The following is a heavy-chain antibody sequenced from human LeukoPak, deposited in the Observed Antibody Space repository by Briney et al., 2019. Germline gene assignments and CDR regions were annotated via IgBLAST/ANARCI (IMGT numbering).Heavy chain of an antibody. Sequence: GGSLRLSCAASGFTFSSYWMSWVRQAPGKGLEWVANIKEDGSEKYYVDSVKGRSTISRDNAKNSLYLQMNSLRAEDTAVYYCTRVRLFRQKAFDIWGQGTMVTVSS. V-gene: IGHV3-7*04. D-gene: IGHD3-22*01. J-gene: IGHJ3*02. CDR3: TRVRLFRQKAFDI. CDR1: GFTFSSYW. CDR2: IKEDGSEK.